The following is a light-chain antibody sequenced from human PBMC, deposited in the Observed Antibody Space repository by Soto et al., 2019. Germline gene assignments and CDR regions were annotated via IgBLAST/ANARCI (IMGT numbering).Light chain of an antibody. CDR2: GAT. V-gene: IGKV1-39*01. CDR1: QSITIY. Sequence: DIRMTQSPSSLSASVGDKVTITCRTSQSITIYLKWYHHKPGIAPKLLIYGATTLQSGVPSRFRRSGSGTDFTLTISSLQPEDFGIYYGQQSYSIPWTFGQGTKVEIK. J-gene: IGKJ1*01. CDR3: QQSYSIPWT.